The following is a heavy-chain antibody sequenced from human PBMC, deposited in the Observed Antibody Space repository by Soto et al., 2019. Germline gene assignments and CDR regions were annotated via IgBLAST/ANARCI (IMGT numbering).Heavy chain of an antibody. CDR2: ISSSSSYT. CDR3: ARYYVWGSYRYPNDQYFDY. J-gene: IGHJ4*02. CDR1: GFTFSDYY. D-gene: IGHD3-16*02. Sequence: GGSLRLSCAASGFTFSDYYMSWIRQAPGKGLEWVSYISSSSSYTNYADSVKGRFTISRDNAKNSLYLQMNSLRAEDTAVYYCARYYVWGSYRYPNDQYFDYWGQGT. V-gene: IGHV3-11*06.